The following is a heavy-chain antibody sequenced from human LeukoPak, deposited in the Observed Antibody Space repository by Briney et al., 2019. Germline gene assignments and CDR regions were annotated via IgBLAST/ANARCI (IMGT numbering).Heavy chain of an antibody. CDR3: ARTVYSYSSGLKFDP. V-gene: IGHV1-2*02. J-gene: IGHJ5*02. CDR2: INPNSGGT. Sequence: ASVKVSCKASGYTFTGYYMHWVRQAPGQGLEWMGWINPNSGGTNYAQKFQGRVTMTRDTSISTAYTELSRLRSDDTAVYYCARTVYSYSSGLKFDPWGQGTLVTVSS. D-gene: IGHD6-19*01. CDR1: GYTFTGYY.